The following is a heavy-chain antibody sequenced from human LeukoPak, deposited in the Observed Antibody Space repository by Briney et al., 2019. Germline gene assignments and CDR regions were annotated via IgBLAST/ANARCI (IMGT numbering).Heavy chain of an antibody. CDR2: IYYSGST. V-gene: IGHV4-59*01. D-gene: IGHD5-24*01. CDR1: GGSISSYY. J-gene: IGHJ3*02. CDR3: ARRGRDGYNWNAFDI. Sequence: PSETLSLTCTVSGGSISSYYWSWIRQPPGKGLEWIGYIYYSGSTNYNPSLKSRVTISVDTSKNQFSLKLGSVTAADTAVYYCARRGRDGYNWNAFDIWGQGTMVAVSS.